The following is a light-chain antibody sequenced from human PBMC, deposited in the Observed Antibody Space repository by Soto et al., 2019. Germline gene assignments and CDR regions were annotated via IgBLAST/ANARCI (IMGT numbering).Light chain of an antibody. CDR2: GAS. CDR1: QSVSTT. V-gene: IGKV3-20*01. Sequence: EIVMTQSPATLSVSPGQRASLSCRASQSVSTTVAWYHQKPGQAPRLLIYGASSRATGIPDRFSGSGSGTDFTLTISGLEPEDFAVYYCQQYSSSPSITFGQGTRREIK. J-gene: IGKJ5*01. CDR3: QQYSSSPSIT.